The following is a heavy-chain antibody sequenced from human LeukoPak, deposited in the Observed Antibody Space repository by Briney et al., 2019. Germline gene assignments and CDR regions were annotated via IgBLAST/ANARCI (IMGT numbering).Heavy chain of an antibody. V-gene: IGHV3-53*01. Sequence: GGSLRLSCAASGFTVSRNYMSWVRQAPGKGLEWVSVISSGGNTYYTDSVKGRFTISRDNSKNTPYLQMSSLRVEDTAVYYCARNDRGAFDIWGQGTMVTVSS. CDR2: ISSGGNT. CDR3: ARNDRGAFDI. D-gene: IGHD3-22*01. CDR1: GFTVSRNY. J-gene: IGHJ3*02.